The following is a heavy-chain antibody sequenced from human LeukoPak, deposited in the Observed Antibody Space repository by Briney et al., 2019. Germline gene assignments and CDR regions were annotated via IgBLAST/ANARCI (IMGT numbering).Heavy chain of an antibody. Sequence: ASVKVSCKASGFTFTTYFMHWVRQAPGQGLEWMGKINPSGDTTTYAQKFQGRVTMTRDTSTSTGYMELRSLRSEDTAVYYCARVSYDFWSGYSYFDYWGQGTLVTVSS. CDR1: GFTFTTYF. CDR3: ARVSYDFWSGYSYFDY. D-gene: IGHD3-3*01. CDR2: INPSGDTT. J-gene: IGHJ4*02. V-gene: IGHV1-46*01.